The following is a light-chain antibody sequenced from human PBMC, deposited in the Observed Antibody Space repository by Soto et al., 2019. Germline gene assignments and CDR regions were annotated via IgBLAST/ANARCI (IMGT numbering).Light chain of an antibody. CDR1: QTISNTF. J-gene: IGKJ4*01. CDR2: GAS. CDR3: QQYGVSPT. Sequence: EIVLTQSPGTLSLSPGERATLSCRASQTISNTFLAWYQQRPGQAPRLLIYGASGRAAGIPDRFSRTRSGTDFTLSISRLEPEDFAVYYCQQYGVSPTFGGGTKVDIK. V-gene: IGKV3-20*01.